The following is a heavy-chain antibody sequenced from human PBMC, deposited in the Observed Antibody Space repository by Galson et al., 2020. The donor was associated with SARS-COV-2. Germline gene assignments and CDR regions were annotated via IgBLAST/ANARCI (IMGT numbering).Heavy chain of an antibody. CDR1: GFTFSSYW. J-gene: IGHJ4*02. V-gene: IGHV3-7*03. D-gene: IGHD2-15*01. Sequence: ETLSLTCAASGFTFSSYWMSWVRQAPGKGLEWVANIKQDGSEKYYVDSVKGRFTISRDNAKNSLYLQMNSLRAEDTAVYYCARGVCSGGSCYSGVVDYWGQGTLVTVSS. CDR3: ARGVCSGGSCYSGVVDY. CDR2: IKQDGSEK.